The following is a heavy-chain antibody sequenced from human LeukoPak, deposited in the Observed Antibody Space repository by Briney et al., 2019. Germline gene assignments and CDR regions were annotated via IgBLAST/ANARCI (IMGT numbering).Heavy chain of an antibody. Sequence: GESLKISCKGCGYSFTSYWIGWVRQMPGKGLEWMGNIYPGDSNTRYSPSFQGQVTISADKSINTAYLQWSSLKASDTAMYYCARRNIEVAGNSFDYWGQGTLVTVSS. CDR2: IYPGDSNT. V-gene: IGHV5-51*01. CDR3: ARRNIEVAGNSFDY. CDR1: GYSFTSYW. J-gene: IGHJ4*02. D-gene: IGHD6-19*01.